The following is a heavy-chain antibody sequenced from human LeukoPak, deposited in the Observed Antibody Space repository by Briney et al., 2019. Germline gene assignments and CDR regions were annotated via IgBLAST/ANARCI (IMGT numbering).Heavy chain of an antibody. V-gene: IGHV1-46*01. CDR3: ARVLAKNWFDP. J-gene: IGHJ5*02. Sequence: GASVKVSYKASGYTFTSYYMHWVRQAPGQGLEWMGIINPSGGSTSYARKFQGRVTMTRDTSTSTVYMELSSLRSEDTAVYYCARVLAKNWFDPWGQGTLVTVSS. CDR1: GYTFTSYY. CDR2: INPSGGST.